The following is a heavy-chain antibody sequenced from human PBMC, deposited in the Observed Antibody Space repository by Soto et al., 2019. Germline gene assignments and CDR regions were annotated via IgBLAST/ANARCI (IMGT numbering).Heavy chain of an antibody. V-gene: IGHV3-23*01. CDR2: IGSTGRDT. CDR3: ARRKLRQSTGEELAY. CDR1: GFTFSSFA. J-gene: IGHJ4*02. D-gene: IGHD1-1*01. Sequence: LQSGGGLAQPGGSLRLSCEASGFTFSSFAMMWVRQAPGQGLQWVSGIGSTGRDTYDAPSGRGRFTVSRDNSKNTGYLEMNSLGDDDTATYYCARRKLRQSTGEELAYGGEGTLVTVSS.